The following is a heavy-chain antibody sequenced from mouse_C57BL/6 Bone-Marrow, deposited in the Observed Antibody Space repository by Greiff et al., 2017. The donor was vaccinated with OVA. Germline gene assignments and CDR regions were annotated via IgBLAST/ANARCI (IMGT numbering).Heavy chain of an antibody. CDR1: GYTFTSYW. J-gene: IGHJ2*01. V-gene: IGHV1-69*01. CDR2: IDPSDSYT. Sequence: VQLQQPGAELVMPGASVKLSCKASGYTFTSYWMHWVKQRPGQGLEWIGEIDPSDSYTNYNQKFKGKSTLTVDKSSSTAYMQLSSLTSEDSAVYYCARGGGDYYGSPSYFDYWGQGTTLTVSS. CDR3: ARGGGDYYGSPSYFDY. D-gene: IGHD1-1*01.